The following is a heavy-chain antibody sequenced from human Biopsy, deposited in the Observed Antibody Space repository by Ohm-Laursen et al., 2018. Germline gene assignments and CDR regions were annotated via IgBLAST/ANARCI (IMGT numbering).Heavy chain of an antibody. CDR2: IYYSVMT. D-gene: IGHD4-11*01. V-gene: IGHV4-59*02. CDR3: ARDSGILNYGNFKYYHYYGMDV. CDR1: GDSVTKYY. Sequence: SETLSLTCTVSGDSVTKYYWSWIRHPPGKGLEWIGHIYYSVMTNYNPSLQSRVSISVDTSRNQVSLTLSSVTAADTAVYYCARDSGILNYGNFKYYHYYGMDVWGQGTKVTVSS. J-gene: IGHJ6*02.